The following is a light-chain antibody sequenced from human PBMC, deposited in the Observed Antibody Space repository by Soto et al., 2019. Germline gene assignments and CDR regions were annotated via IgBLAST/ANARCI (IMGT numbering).Light chain of an antibody. CDR2: EGN. CDR1: SSDVGSSNL. CDR3: CSFARAYTSYF. V-gene: IGLV2-23*01. J-gene: IGLJ1*01. Sequence: QSALTQPASVSGSPGQSIAISCTGTSSDVGSSNLLSWYQQYPGKAPKLIIYEGNRRPSGISGRFSGSMSGNTASLTISGLQAEDEAEYYCCSFARAYTSYFFGTGTKVTVL.